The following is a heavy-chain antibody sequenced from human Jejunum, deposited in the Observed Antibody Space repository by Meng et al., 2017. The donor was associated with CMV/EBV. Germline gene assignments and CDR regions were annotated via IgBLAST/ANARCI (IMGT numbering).Heavy chain of an antibody. CDR2: IYSGGNT. CDR1: GFTVSSNS. V-gene: IGHV3-66*01. CDR3: ARDSSGYYPEY. D-gene: IGHD3-22*01. J-gene: IGHJ4*02. Sequence: EVQVGEAGGDLVQPGGSLRLSCAASGFTVSSNSMSWACQAPGKGLEWVSFIYSGGNTYYADSVKGRFTISRDNSKNTMYLQMNSLRVEDTAVYYCARDSSGYYPEYWGQGTLVTVSS.